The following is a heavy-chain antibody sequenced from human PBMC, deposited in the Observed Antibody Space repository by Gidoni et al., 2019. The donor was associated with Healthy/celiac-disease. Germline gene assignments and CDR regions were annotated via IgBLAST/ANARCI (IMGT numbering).Heavy chain of an antibody. V-gene: IGHV3-21*01. J-gene: IGHJ4*02. CDR2: ISSSSSYI. D-gene: IGHD3-22*01. CDR3: ARDSYPDYYDSSGYYPPENRPQSH. Sequence: EVQLVESGGGLVKPGGSLRLSCAASGFTFSSYSMNWVRQAPGKGLEWVSSISSSSSYIYYADSVKGRFTISRDNAKNSLYLQMNSLRAEDTAVYYCARDSYPDYYDSSGYYPPENRPQSHWGQGTLVTVSS. CDR1: GFTFSSYS.